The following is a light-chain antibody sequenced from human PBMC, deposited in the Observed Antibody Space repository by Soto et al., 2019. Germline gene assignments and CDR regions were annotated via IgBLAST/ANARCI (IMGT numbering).Light chain of an antibody. CDR1: QSIITS. V-gene: IGKV1-5*03. CDR3: QLYNSYSRP. Sequence: DIQMTQSPSTLSASVGDRVTITCRASQSIITSLAWYQQKPGKAPKLLIYKASSLQSGVPSRFSGSGSGTEFTLTISSLQPDDFATYYCQLYNSYSRPFGQGTKVEIK. CDR2: KAS. J-gene: IGKJ1*01.